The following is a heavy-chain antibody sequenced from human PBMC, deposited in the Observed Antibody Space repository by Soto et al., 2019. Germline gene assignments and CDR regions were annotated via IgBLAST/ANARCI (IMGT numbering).Heavy chain of an antibody. V-gene: IGHV4-39*01. J-gene: IGHJ3*02. CDR2: IYYSGTT. CDR3: ARQIGLGKWASAI. Sequence: QLQLQESGPGLVKPSETLSLICTVSGGSISTSSYYWGWIRQPPGKGLEWIGIIYYSGTTYYNPSLKSRVIIAVDTSKNQLSLNLGSVTAADTAVYYCARQIGLGKWASAIWGQGTMVTVS. D-gene: IGHD3-16*01. CDR1: GGSISTSSYY.